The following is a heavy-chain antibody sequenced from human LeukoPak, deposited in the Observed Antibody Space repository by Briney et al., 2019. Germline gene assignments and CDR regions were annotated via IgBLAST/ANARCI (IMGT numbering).Heavy chain of an antibody. D-gene: IGHD1-26*01. CDR3: ARDFGGRRELLPFDY. V-gene: IGHV4-38-2*02. J-gene: IGHJ4*02. Sequence: SETLSLTCAVSGYSISSGYYWGWIRQPPGKGLEWIGSIYHSGSTYYNPSLKSRVTISVDTSKNQFSLKLSSVTAADTAVYYCARDFGGRRELLPFDYWGQGTLVTVSS. CDR1: GYSISSGYY. CDR2: IYHSGST.